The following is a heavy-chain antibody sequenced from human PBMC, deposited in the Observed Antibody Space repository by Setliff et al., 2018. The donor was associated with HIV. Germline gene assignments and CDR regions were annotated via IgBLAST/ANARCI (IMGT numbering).Heavy chain of an antibody. V-gene: IGHV4-39*07. D-gene: IGHD2-2*01. J-gene: IGHJ4*02. Sequence: SETLSLTCTVSGGSITTTNYYWGWVRQSPGKGLEWIGVIYHRGSAYYNLSLQSRVTLSVDTSKNSFSLHLTSVTAADTAVYYCARASSDIPGVDSNYFDDWGQGTLVTVSS. CDR2: IYHRGSA. CDR1: GGSITTTNYY. CDR3: ARASSDIPGVDSNYFDD.